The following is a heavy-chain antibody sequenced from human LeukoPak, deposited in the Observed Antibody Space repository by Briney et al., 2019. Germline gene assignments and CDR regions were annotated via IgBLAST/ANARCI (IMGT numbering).Heavy chain of an antibody. CDR1: GFTFSSYS. V-gene: IGHV3-21*01. CDR2: ISSSSSYI. D-gene: IGHD4-17*01. J-gene: IGHJ4*02. Sequence: PGGSLRLSCAASGFTFSSYSMNWVRQAPGKGLEWVSSISSSSSYIYYADSVKGRFTISRDNAKNSLYLQMNSLGAEDTAVYYCAKHSMDYGDYVGEDYWGQGTLVTVSS. CDR3: AKHSMDYGDYVGEDY.